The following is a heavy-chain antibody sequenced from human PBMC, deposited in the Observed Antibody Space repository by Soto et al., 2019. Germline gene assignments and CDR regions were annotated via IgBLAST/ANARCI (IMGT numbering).Heavy chain of an antibody. CDR1: GFTFSSYS. V-gene: IGHV3-21*01. D-gene: IGHD2-15*01. CDR2: ISSSSSYI. J-gene: IGHJ6*03. CDR3: ARAVVVAATGGHYYYYYMDV. Sequence: EVQLVESGGGLVKPGGSLRLSYAASGFTFSSYSMNWVRQAPGKGLEWVSSISSSSSYIYYADSVKGRFTISRDNAKNSLYLQMNSLRAEDTAVYYCARAVVVAATGGHYYYYYMDVWGKGTTVTVSS.